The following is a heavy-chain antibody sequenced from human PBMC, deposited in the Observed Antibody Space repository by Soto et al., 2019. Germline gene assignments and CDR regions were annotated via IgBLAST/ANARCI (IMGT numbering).Heavy chain of an antibody. CDR3: ARYRNYYDSSGYILDSYYYYGMDV. CDR2: IIPIFGTA. D-gene: IGHD3-22*01. Sequence: ASVKVSCKASGGTFISYAISWVRQAPGQGLEWMGGIIPIFGTANYAQKFQGRVTITADESTSTAYMELSSLRSEDTAVYYCARYRNYYDSSGYILDSYYYYGMDVWGQGTTVTVSS. CDR1: GGTFISYA. J-gene: IGHJ6*02. V-gene: IGHV1-69*13.